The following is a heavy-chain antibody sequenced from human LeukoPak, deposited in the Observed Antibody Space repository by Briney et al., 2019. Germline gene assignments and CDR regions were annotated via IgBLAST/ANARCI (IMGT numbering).Heavy chain of an antibody. V-gene: IGHV4-61*08. J-gene: IGHJ4*02. CDR1: GDSVGSGDYH. Sequence: SETLSLTCTVSGDSVGSGDYHWSWIRQPPGKGLEWIGYIYYSGSTNYNPSLKSRVTISVDTSKNQFSLKLRSVTAADTAVYFCAREASRAGTYYFDYWGQGTLLTVSS. D-gene: IGHD3-10*01. CDR3: AREASRAGTYYFDY. CDR2: IYYSGST.